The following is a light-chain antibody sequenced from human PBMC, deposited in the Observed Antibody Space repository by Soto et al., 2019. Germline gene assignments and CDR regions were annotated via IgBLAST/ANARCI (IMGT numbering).Light chain of an antibody. CDR1: SSDIGGYNY. J-gene: IGLJ1*01. CDR2: DVI. Sequence: QSALTQPRSVSGSPGQSVTISCTGTSSDIGGYNYVSWYQQHPDKAPKLMIYDVIKRPSGVPDRFSGSKSGNTASLTIYGLQAEDEADYYCCSYAGSYTHVFGTGTKLTVL. CDR3: CSYAGSYTHV. V-gene: IGLV2-11*01.